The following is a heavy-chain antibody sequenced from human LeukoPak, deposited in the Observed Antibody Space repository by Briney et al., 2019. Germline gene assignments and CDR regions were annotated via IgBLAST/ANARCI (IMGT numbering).Heavy chain of an antibody. V-gene: IGHV5-51*01. J-gene: IGHJ4*02. CDR3: ASAITIFGGPSVPHFDY. CDR1: GYSFTSYW. Sequence: GESLKISCKGSGYSFTSYWIGWVRQMPGKGLEWMGIIYPGDSDTRYSPSFQGRVTISADKSIRTAYLQWSSLKASDTAMYYCASAITIFGGPSVPHFDYRGQGTLVTVSS. CDR2: IYPGDSDT. D-gene: IGHD3-3*01.